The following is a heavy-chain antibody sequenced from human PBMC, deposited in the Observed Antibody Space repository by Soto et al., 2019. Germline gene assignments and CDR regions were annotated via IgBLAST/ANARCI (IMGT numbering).Heavy chain of an antibody. J-gene: IGHJ4*02. D-gene: IGHD3-3*01. CDR3: ARGFLYYDFWSGYSSYYFDY. V-gene: IGHV4-34*01. CDR1: CGSFIGYY. Sequence: SETLSLTCAFYCGSFIGYYWSWIRQPPGKGLEWIGEINHSGSTNYNPSLKSRVTISVDTSKNQFSLKLSSVTAADTAVYYCARGFLYYDFWSGYSSYYFDYWGQGTLVTVSS. CDR2: INHSGST.